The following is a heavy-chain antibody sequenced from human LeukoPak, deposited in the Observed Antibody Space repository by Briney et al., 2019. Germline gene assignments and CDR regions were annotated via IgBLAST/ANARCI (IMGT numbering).Heavy chain of an antibody. D-gene: IGHD1-26*01. CDR1: GGSISSGAFY. CDR3: ARDRHSIVSEWFFDL. Sequence: SETLSLTCTVSGGSISSGAFYWNWIRQHPGEGLEWIGYIHFSGTTYYNPSLRSRAMISIDTSENRFSLNLSSVTAADTAVYYCARDRHSIVSEWFFDLWGRGALVTVSS. CDR2: IHFSGTT. V-gene: IGHV4-31*03. J-gene: IGHJ2*01.